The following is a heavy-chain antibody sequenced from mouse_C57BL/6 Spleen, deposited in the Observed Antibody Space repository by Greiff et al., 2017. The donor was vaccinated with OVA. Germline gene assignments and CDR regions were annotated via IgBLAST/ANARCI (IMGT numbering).Heavy chain of an antibody. CDR3: ARKRDFFYYFDY. Sequence: VQRVESGAELVKPGASVKLSCKASGYTFTSYWMHWVKQRPGRGLEWIGRIDPNSGGTKYNEKFKSKATLTVDKPSSTAYMQLSSLTSEDSAVYYCARKRDFFYYFDYWGQGTTLTVSS. CDR1: GYTFTSYW. D-gene: IGHD6-1*01. J-gene: IGHJ2*01. V-gene: IGHV1-72*01. CDR2: IDPNSGGT.